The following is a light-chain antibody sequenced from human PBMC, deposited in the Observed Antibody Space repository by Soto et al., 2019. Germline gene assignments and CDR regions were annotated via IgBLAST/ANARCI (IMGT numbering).Light chain of an antibody. CDR2: EVS. Sequence: QSALTQPPSASGSPERSVTISCTGTSSDIGAYIYVSWYQQHPGKAPKLMISEVSRRPSGVPERFSGSKSGNTASLTVSGLQADDEAHYYCSSYAGSNNFVFGTGTKV. CDR1: SSDIGAYIY. J-gene: IGLJ1*01. CDR3: SSYAGSNNFV. V-gene: IGLV2-8*01.